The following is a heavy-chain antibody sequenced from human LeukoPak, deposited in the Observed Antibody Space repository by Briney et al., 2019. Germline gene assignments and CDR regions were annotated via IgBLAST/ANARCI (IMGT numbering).Heavy chain of an antibody. CDR3: ARDGRSSTWGFDY. V-gene: IGHV3-30*03. CDR2: ISYDGSNK. D-gene: IGHD2-2*01. Sequence: PGGSLRLSCAASGFTFSDYYMNWVRQAPGKGLEWVAVISYDGSNKYYADSVKGRFTISGDNAKNSLYLQMNSLRAEDTAVYYCARDGRSSTWGFDYWGQGTLVTVSS. J-gene: IGHJ4*02. CDR1: GFTFSDYY.